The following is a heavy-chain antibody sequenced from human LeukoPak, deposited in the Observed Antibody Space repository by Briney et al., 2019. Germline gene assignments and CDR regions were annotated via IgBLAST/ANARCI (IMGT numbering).Heavy chain of an antibody. CDR3: ASSAYRAFYFDY. J-gene: IGHJ4*02. Sequence: ASVKVSCKAPGYTFTSYYMHWVRQAPGQGLEWMGIINPSGGSTSYAQKFQGRVTMTRDTSTSTVYMELSSLRSEDTAVYYCASSAYRAFYFDYWGQGTLVTVSS. D-gene: IGHD1-26*01. CDR2: INPSGGST. CDR1: GYTFTSYY. V-gene: IGHV1-46*01.